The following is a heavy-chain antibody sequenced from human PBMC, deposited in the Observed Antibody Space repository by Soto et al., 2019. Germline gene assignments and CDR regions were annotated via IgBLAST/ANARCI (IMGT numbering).Heavy chain of an antibody. CDR2: INHSGST. CDR1: GGSLSGYY. D-gene: IGHD5-18*01. Sequence: SETISLTCAVYGGSLSGYYWSWIRQPPGKGLEWSGEINHSGSTNYNPSLKRRVTISVDTPKNQFSLKLSSVTAADTAVYYCARGGGRDGYSPYFEYWGQRTLVSVSS. J-gene: IGHJ4*02. V-gene: IGHV4-34*01. CDR3: ARGGGRDGYSPYFEY.